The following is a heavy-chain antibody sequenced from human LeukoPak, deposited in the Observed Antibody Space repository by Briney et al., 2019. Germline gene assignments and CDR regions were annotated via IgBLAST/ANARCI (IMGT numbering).Heavy chain of an antibody. CDR1: GYTLTGHY. D-gene: IGHD1-26*01. V-gene: IGHV1-2*06. Sequence: ASVKVSCKASGYTLTGHYIHWVRQAPGQGLEWMGRINPNNGDTNYAQKFPGRVTLTRDTSIGTAYMELSSLRSDDTAMYYCVREITRATTYFDSWGQGTLVTVSS. CDR2: INPNNGDT. CDR3: VREITRATTYFDS. J-gene: IGHJ4*02.